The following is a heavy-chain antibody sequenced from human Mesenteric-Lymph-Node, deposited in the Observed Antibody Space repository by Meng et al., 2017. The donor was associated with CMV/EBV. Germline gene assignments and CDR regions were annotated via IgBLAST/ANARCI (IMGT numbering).Heavy chain of an antibody. CDR3: ARVGCSSTSCYTWFDP. V-gene: IGHV1-8*03. D-gene: IGHD2-2*02. Sequence: GESLKISCKASGYTFTSYDINWVRQATGQGLEWMGWMNPNSGNTGYAQKFQGRVTITRNTSISTAYMELSSLRSEDTAVYYCARVGCSSTSCYTWFDPWGQGTLVTVSS. CDR1: GYTFTSYD. J-gene: IGHJ5*02. CDR2: MNPNSGNT.